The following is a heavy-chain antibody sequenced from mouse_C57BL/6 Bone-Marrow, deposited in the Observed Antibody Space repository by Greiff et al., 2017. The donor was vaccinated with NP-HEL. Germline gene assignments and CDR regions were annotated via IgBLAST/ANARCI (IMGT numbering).Heavy chain of an antibody. CDR3: ARLIDYYGSSPGDY. D-gene: IGHD1-1*01. CDR2: ISSGGSYT. V-gene: IGHV5-6*01. Sequence: EVQVVESGGDLVKPGGSLKLSCAASGFTFSSYGMSWVRQTPDKRLEWVATISSGGSYTYYPDSVKGRFTITRDNAKNTLYLQMSSLKSEETAMYDGARLIDYYGSSPGDYWGQGTTLTVSS. J-gene: IGHJ2*01. CDR1: GFTFSSYG.